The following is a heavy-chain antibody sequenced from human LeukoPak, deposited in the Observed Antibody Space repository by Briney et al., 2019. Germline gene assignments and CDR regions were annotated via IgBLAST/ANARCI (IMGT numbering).Heavy chain of an antibody. Sequence: ASVKVSCKASGYTFRDHYMHWVRQVPGQGPEWMGRINLYHGVTNYAQKFQGRVTMTHDGASNAYMDLSNLRPDDTAIYYCTIKILYSGVETPTGPEEFFQHWGQGTLITVSS. CDR1: GYTFRDHY. CDR2: INLYHGVT. D-gene: IGHD5-24*01. CDR3: TIKILYSGVETPTGPEEFFQH. V-gene: IGHV1-2*06. J-gene: IGHJ1*01.